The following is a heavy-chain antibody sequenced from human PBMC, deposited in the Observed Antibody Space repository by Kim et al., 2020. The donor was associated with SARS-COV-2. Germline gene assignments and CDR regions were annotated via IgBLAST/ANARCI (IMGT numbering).Heavy chain of an antibody. J-gene: IGHJ4*02. CDR3: ARDGAVAGTWDY. Sequence: YAVSVKSRITINPDTAKNQFSLQLNSVTPEETAVYYCARDGAVAGTWDYWGQGTLVTVSS. V-gene: IGHV6-1*01. D-gene: IGHD6-19*01.